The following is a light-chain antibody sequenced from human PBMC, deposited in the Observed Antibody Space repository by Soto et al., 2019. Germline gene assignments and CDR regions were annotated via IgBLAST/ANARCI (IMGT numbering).Light chain of an antibody. Sequence: QSVLTQPPSVSGAPGQRVTISCTGSSSNIGAGYDVHWYQQLPGTAPKLLIYGNTNRPSGVPDRFSGSKSGTSASLAITGLQAEDEADYYCQSYDSSLGGSALFGTGTKVTVL. CDR3: QSYDSSLGGSAL. J-gene: IGLJ1*01. V-gene: IGLV1-40*01. CDR1: SSNIGAGYD. CDR2: GNT.